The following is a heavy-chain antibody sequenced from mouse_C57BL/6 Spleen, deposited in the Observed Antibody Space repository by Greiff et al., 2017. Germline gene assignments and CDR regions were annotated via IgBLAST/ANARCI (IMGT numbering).Heavy chain of an antibody. CDR3: ARKDDIHAMDY. V-gene: IGHV1-69*01. J-gene: IGHJ4*01. Sequence: QVQLQQPGAELVMPGASVKLSCKASGYTFTSYWMHWVKQRPGQGLEWIGEIDPSDSYTNYNQKFKGKSTLTVDKSSSTAYMQLSSLTSEDSAVYYCARKDDIHAMDYWGQGTSVTVSS. CDR2: IDPSDSYT. CDR1: GYTFTSYW. D-gene: IGHD2-3*01.